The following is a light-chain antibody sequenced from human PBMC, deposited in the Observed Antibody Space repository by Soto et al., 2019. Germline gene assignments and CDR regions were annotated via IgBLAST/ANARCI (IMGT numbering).Light chain of an antibody. CDR1: SSDVGGYNY. Sequence: QSVLTQPASVSASPGQSITISCTGTSSDVGGYNYVSWYQQHPGKAPKVMMFDVSNRPSGVSDRFSGSKSGNTASLTISGLQAEDEADYYCTSYTSSSTLVFGTGTKLTVL. CDR2: DVS. CDR3: TSYTSSSTLV. J-gene: IGLJ1*01. V-gene: IGLV2-14*01.